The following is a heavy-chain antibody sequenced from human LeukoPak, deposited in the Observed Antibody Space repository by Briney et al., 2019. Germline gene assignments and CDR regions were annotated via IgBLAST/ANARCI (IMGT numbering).Heavy chain of an antibody. Sequence: GGSLRLSCAASGCSFSSSGINWVRQAPGKGLELVSSIGSTGTDRYYADSVKGRFTISRDNAKNSLYLQMNSLRAEDTAVYYCATETIGRHYDYWGQGTLLTVSS. CDR1: GCSFSSSG. J-gene: IGHJ4*02. CDR2: IGSTGTDR. D-gene: IGHD1-14*01. V-gene: IGHV3-21*01. CDR3: ATETIGRHYDY.